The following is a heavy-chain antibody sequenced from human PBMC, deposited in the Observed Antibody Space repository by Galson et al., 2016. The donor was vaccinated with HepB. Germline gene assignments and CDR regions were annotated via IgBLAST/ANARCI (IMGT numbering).Heavy chain of an antibody. CDR3: ARPPEGDRRYFDL. V-gene: IGHV3-21*01. Sequence: SLRLSCAASGFIFSNYAMSWVRQAPGKGLEWVSFISITSGYKYYADSLKGRVTISRDNAKNSLYLQMNSLRAEDTAVYYCARPPEGDRRYFDLWGRGTLVTVSS. J-gene: IGHJ2*01. CDR1: GFIFSNYA. CDR2: ISITSGYK. D-gene: IGHD3-16*01.